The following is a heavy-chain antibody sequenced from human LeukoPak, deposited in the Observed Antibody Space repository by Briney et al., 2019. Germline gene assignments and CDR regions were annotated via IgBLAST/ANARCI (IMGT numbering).Heavy chain of an antibody. D-gene: IGHD6-19*01. CDR1: GGSISSSSYY. V-gene: IGHV4-39*01. CDR2: IYYSGST. CDR3: ARHDGSGWQSFDY. Sequence: SETLSLTCTVSGGSISSSSYYWGWIRQPPGKGLEWLGSIYYSGSTYYNPSLKSRVTISVDTSKNQFSLKLSSVTAADTAVFYCARHDGSGWQSFDYWGQGTLVTVSS. J-gene: IGHJ4*02.